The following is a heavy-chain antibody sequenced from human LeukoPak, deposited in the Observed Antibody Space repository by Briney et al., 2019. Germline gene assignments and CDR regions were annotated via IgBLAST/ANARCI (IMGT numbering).Heavy chain of an antibody. Sequence: PGGSLRLSCAPSGFPFSSYALSWARHAPGEGREWLSDISGSGGDTYYADSVKGRLTLSRDNSKHTLYLQINSLRAEDTGVYYCAKDGIVDTAMVNWFDPWGQGTLVTVSS. CDR3: AKDGIVDTAMVNWFDP. CDR1: GFPFSSYA. V-gene: IGHV3-23*01. D-gene: IGHD5-18*01. J-gene: IGHJ5*02. CDR2: ISGSGGDT.